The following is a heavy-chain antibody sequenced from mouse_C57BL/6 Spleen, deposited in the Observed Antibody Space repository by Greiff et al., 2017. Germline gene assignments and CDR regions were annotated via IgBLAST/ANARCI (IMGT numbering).Heavy chain of an antibody. CDR2: INPNYGTT. CDR3: ARSVVEDYYAMDY. CDR1: GYSFTDYN. J-gene: IGHJ4*01. V-gene: IGHV1-39*01. Sequence: VQLQPSGPELVKPGASVKISCKASGYSFTDYNMNWVKQSHGKSLEWIGVINPNYGTTSYNQKFKGKATLTVDQSSSTAYMQLNSLTSEDSAVYYCARSVVEDYYAMDYWGQGTSVTVSS. D-gene: IGHD1-1*01.